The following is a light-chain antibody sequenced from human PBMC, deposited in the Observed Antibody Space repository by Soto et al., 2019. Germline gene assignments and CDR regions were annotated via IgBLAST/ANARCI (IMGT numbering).Light chain of an antibody. V-gene: IGKV1-5*01. CDR1: QSISKW. CDR3: QQYDSYSPLP. J-gene: IGKJ4*01. Sequence: DIEMTQYNTTLSGSVGDRVTVTCVSSQSISKWLAWYQQKPGTAPKLLIYDASNLESGVPSRFSGSGSGTEFTLTIRSLQPDDFATYYCQQYDSYSPLPFGGGTNVAIK. CDR2: DAS.